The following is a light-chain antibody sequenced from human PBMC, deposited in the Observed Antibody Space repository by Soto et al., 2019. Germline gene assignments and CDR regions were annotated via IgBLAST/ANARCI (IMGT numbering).Light chain of an antibody. Sequence: QSALTQPPSASGSPGQSVTISCTGTSSDVGAYNYVSWYQQHPGKAPKLMIYEVTKRPSGVPDRFSGSKSGNTASLTGSGLQAEDEADYYCSSYAGSNPVVFGGGTKLPVL. CDR2: EVT. CDR3: SSYAGSNPVV. J-gene: IGLJ2*01. CDR1: SSDVGAYNY. V-gene: IGLV2-8*01.